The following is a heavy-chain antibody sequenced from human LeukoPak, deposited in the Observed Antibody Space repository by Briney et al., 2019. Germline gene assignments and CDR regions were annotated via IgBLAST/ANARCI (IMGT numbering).Heavy chain of an antibody. CDR1: GFTFSSYA. Sequence: GRSLRLSCAASGFTFSSYAMHWVRQAPGKGLEWVSSISSSSSYIYYADSVKGRFTISRDNAKNSLYLQMNSLRAEDTAVYYCARGLGAAANNWFDPWGQGTLVTVSS. J-gene: IGHJ5*02. CDR2: ISSSSSYI. CDR3: ARGLGAAANNWFDP. V-gene: IGHV3-21*01. D-gene: IGHD6-13*01.